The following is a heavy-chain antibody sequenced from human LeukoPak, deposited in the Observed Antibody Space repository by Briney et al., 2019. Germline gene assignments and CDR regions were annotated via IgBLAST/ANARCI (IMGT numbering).Heavy chain of an antibody. CDR1: GYTFTSYD. V-gene: IGHV1-8*01. Sequence: ASVKVSCKASGYTFTSYDINWVRQATGQGLEWMGWKNPNSGNTGYAQKFQGRVTMTRNTSISTAYMELSSLRSEDTAVYYCARGDRWELRNYYYYYGMDVWGQGTTVTVSS. D-gene: IGHD1-26*01. CDR2: KNPNSGNT. CDR3: ARGDRWELRNYYYYYGMDV. J-gene: IGHJ6*02.